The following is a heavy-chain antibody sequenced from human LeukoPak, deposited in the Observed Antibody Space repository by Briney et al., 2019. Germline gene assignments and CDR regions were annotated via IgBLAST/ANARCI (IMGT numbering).Heavy chain of an antibody. CDR3: ARGSLYYDSSGYYRNWFDP. Sequence: SVKVSCKASGGTFSSYAISWVRQAPGQGLEWMGGIIPIFGTANYAQKFQGRVTITADESTSTAYMELSSLRSEDTAVYYCARGSLYYDSSGYYRNWFDPWGQGTLVTVSS. CDR1: GGTFSSYA. CDR2: IIPIFGTA. D-gene: IGHD3-22*01. J-gene: IGHJ5*02. V-gene: IGHV1-69*13.